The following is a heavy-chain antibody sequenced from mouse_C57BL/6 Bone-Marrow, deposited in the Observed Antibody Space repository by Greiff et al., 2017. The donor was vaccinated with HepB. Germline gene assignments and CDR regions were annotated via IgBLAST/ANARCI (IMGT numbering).Heavy chain of an antibody. CDR2: IYPRSGNT. CDR3: ARPFITTVVDY. Sequence: VQLVESGAELARPGASVKLSCKASGYTFTSYGISWVKQRTGQGLEWIGEIYPRSGNTYYNEKFKGKATLTADKSSSTAYMELRSLTSEDSAVYFCARPFITTVVDYWGQGTTLTVSS. D-gene: IGHD1-1*01. J-gene: IGHJ2*01. V-gene: IGHV1-81*01. CDR1: GYTFTSYG.